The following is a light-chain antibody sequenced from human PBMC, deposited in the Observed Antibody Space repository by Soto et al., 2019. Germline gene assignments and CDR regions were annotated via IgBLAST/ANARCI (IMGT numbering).Light chain of an antibody. V-gene: IGKV1-5*01. J-gene: IGKJ1*01. CDR1: QSISSW. CDR3: QQYNSYRT. Sequence: DIQMTQSPSTLSGSVGDRVSIACRPRQSISSWLAWYQQNPETATNLLIYAASILESGVQSSFSGSGSGTEFTITISSLQHDDFATYYCQQYNSYRTFGQGTKVDIK. CDR2: AAS.